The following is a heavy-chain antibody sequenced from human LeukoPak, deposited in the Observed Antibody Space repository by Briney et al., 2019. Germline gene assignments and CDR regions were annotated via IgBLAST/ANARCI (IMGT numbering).Heavy chain of an antibody. D-gene: IGHD2/OR15-2a*01. CDR1: GFSPSSFT. Sequence: GGSLTLSCAASGFSPSSFTTKWVRQAPEKGRDWVPYICASGKAKHYTDSVKGQFPILRDNAKNALYLQMNSLRAEDTAVYFCAGDYVYAFDYWREGTLVTVRS. CDR3: AGDYVYAFDY. V-gene: IGHV3-48*01. J-gene: IGHJ4*02. CDR2: ICASGKAK.